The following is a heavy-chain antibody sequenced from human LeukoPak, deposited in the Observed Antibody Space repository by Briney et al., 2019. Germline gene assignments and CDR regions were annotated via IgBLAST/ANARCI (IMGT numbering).Heavy chain of an antibody. D-gene: IGHD6-13*01. Sequence: SETLSLTCTVSNDSISPLYWGWIRQPPGKGLEFIGYIFYSGTPNFNPSLKSRVTLSVDTSKNRFSLRLNSVTAADTAVYYCARGGSAAKYYFDSWGQGTLVTVSS. J-gene: IGHJ4*02. CDR3: ARGGSAAKYYFDS. V-gene: IGHV4-59*11. CDR1: NDSISPLY. CDR2: IFYSGTP.